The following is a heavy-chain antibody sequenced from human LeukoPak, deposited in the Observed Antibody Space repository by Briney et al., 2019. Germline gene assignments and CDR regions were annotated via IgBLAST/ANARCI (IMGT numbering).Heavy chain of an antibody. CDR3: ATVGVSVPGRRAAFEF. Sequence: GGSPRLSCAVSEISITTTYMSWVRQAPGKGLEWVALIYSGGGTSYGDSVKGRFTISKDNSQNSLYLQMDSLTAEDTAMYYCATVGVSVPGRRAAFEFWGQGTLAIVSS. J-gene: IGHJ4*02. V-gene: IGHV3-53*01. CDR1: EISITTTY. CDR2: IYSGGGT. D-gene: IGHD3-10*02.